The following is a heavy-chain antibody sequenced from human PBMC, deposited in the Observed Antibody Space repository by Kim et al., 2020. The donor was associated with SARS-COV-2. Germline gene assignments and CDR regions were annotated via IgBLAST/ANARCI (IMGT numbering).Heavy chain of an antibody. Sequence: GGSLRLSCAASGFSLSTYSMSWVRQAPGKGLEWVSSILGSGRSTYYSDSVKGRFTISKDNSKNTLYLQMDSLRVEDTAEYYCAKDRRVDGRWSMDFWGQG. J-gene: IGHJ4*02. D-gene: IGHD2-2*01. CDR2: ILGSGRST. CDR3: AKDRRVDGRWSMDF. V-gene: IGHV3-23*01. CDR1: GFSLSTYS.